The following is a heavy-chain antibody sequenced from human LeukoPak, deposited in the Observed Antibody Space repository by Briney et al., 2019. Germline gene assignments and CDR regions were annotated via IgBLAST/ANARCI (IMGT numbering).Heavy chain of an antibody. CDR1: GGSISSGGYY. D-gene: IGHD2-15*01. Sequence: NSSQTLSLTCTVSGGSISSGGYYWSWIRQHPGKGLEWIGRIYTRGSTNYNPSLKSRVTMSVDTSKNQFSLKLSSVTAADTAVYYCARGRYCSADICSGSDAFDIWGQGTMVSVSS. J-gene: IGHJ3*02. V-gene: IGHV4-61*02. CDR2: IYTRGST. CDR3: ARGRYCSADICSGSDAFDI.